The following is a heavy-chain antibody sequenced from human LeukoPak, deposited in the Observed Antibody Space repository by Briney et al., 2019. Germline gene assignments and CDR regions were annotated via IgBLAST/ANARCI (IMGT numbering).Heavy chain of an antibody. CDR1: GYTFTGYY. CDR2: INPNSGGT. D-gene: IGHD6-19*01. Sequence: ASVKVSCKASGYTFTGYYMHWVRQAPGQGFEWMGWINPNSGGTDYAQKFQGRVTMTRDTSISTAYMELSRLRSDDTAVYYCATKLYSSGWYGEPSYGMDVWGQGTTVTVSS. J-gene: IGHJ6*02. CDR3: ATKLYSSGWYGEPSYGMDV. V-gene: IGHV1-2*02.